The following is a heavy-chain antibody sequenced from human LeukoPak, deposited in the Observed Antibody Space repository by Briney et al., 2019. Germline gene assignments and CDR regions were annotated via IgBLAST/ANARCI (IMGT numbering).Heavy chain of an antibody. CDR2: IRDSGEA. CDR1: GFRVSDYY. Sequence: RGSLRLSCAVSGFRVSDYYMSWVRQAPGKGLEWVGLIRDSGEAFYADFARGRFAISRDESENTLYLQMNRLRVEDTAVYFCARDRAANQDWVEFDPWGQGTPVIVSS. V-gene: IGHV3-66*03. J-gene: IGHJ5*02. D-gene: IGHD3/OR15-3a*01. CDR3: ARDRAANQDWVEFDP.